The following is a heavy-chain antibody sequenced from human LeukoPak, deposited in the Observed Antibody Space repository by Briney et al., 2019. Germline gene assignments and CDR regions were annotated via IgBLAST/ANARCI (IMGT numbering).Heavy chain of an antibody. J-gene: IGHJ4*02. CDR2: IYYSGST. Sequence: PSETLSLTCTVSGGSISSYYWSWLRQPPGKGLEWIGYIYYSGSTNYNPSLKSRVTISVDTSKNQFSLKLSSVTAADTAVYYCARHSPVTTVTFTPPFDYWGLGTLATVSP. CDR1: GGSISSYY. V-gene: IGHV4-59*08. D-gene: IGHD4-17*01. CDR3: ARHSPVTTVTFTPPFDY.